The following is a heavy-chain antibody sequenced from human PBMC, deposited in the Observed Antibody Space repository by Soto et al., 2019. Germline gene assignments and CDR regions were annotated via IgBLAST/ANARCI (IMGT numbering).Heavy chain of an antibody. D-gene: IGHD3-3*01. J-gene: IGHJ6*02. CDR2: INPDSGGT. V-gene: IGHV1-2*04. Sequence: ASVKVSCKASGYTFTGYYMHWVRQAPGQGLEWMGWINPDSGGTNYAQKFQGWVTMTRDTSISTAYMELSRLRSDDTAVYYCARGGRVLRFLEWLLGGMDVWGRGTTVTVSS. CDR3: ARGGRVLRFLEWLLGGMDV. CDR1: GYTFTGYY.